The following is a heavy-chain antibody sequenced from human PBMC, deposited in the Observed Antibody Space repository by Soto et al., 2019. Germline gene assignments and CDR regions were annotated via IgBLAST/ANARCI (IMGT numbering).Heavy chain of an antibody. Sequence: QVQLQQWGAGLLKPSETLSLTCAVYGGSFSGYYWSWIRQPPGKGLEWIGEINHSGSTNYNPSLKSRVTISVDTSMNQFSLKLSSVTAADTAVYYCASATRAFWSGYSNDCWGQGTLVTVSS. J-gene: IGHJ4*02. CDR1: GGSFSGYY. D-gene: IGHD3-3*01. CDR2: INHSGST. V-gene: IGHV4-34*01. CDR3: ASATRAFWSGYSNDC.